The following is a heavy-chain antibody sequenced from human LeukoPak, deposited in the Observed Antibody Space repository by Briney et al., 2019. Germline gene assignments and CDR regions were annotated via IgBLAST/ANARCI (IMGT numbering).Heavy chain of an antibody. CDR2: ISGSGGNT. CDR3: AKFHDQGYY. Sequence: GGSLRLSCAASGFTFSSYAMSWVRQAPGKGLEWVSGISGSGGNTYYADSVKGRFTISRDNSKNTLYLQVNSLRAEDTAVYYCAKFHDQGYYWGQGTLVTVSS. CDR1: GFTFSSYA. D-gene: IGHD3-3*01. V-gene: IGHV3-23*01. J-gene: IGHJ4*02.